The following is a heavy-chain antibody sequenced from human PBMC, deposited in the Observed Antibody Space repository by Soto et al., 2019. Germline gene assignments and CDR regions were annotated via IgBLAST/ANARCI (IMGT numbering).Heavy chain of an antibody. V-gene: IGHV1-3*01. CDR1: GYTFTGYA. D-gene: IGHD6-19*01. Sequence: ASVKVSCKASGYTFTGYAMHWVRQAPGQRLEWMGWINAGNGNTKYSQKFQGRVTITRDTSASAAYMELSSLSSEDTAVYYRARAVAVAADFDYWGQGTLVTVSS. CDR3: ARAVAVAADFDY. CDR2: INAGNGNT. J-gene: IGHJ4*02.